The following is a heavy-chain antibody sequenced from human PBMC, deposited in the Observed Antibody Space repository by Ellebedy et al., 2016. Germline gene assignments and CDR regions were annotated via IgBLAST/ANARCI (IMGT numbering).Heavy chain of an antibody. Sequence: ASVKVSCKASGGTFRTYVITWVRQAPGQGLEWLGGIIPLFDTENYAQKFQGRVRITADDSTDTVYMELSSLTSEDTAVYYCARGTVIIPATYYFAFWGQGTLVTVFS. J-gene: IGHJ4*02. CDR1: GGTFRTYV. CDR3: ARGTVIIPATYYFAF. CDR2: IIPLFDTE. V-gene: IGHV1-69*13. D-gene: IGHD3-3*01.